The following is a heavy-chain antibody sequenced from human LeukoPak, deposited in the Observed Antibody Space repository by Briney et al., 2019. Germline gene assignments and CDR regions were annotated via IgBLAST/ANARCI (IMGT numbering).Heavy chain of an antibody. D-gene: IGHD3-10*01. CDR2: IYSGGST. CDR3: ATSGGHYYGLVGY. J-gene: IGHJ4*02. Sequence: QPGGSLRLSCAASGFTVSSNHMSWVRQAPGKGLEWVSVIYSGGSTYYADSVKGRFTISRDNSKNTLYLQMNSLRAEDTAVYYCATSGGHYYGLVGYWGQGTLVTVSS. CDR1: GFTVSSNH. V-gene: IGHV3-66*01.